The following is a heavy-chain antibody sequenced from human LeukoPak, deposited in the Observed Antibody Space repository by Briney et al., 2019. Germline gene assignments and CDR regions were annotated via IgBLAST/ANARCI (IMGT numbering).Heavy chain of an antibody. J-gene: IGHJ3*02. CDR1: GFSFRSYV. Sequence: GRSLRLSCAASGFSFRSYVMHWARQAPGKGLELVALIWFDGTYTYYADSVKGRFTISRDNAENTLYLKMNSLRAEDAAVYYCGKGNSGSYYDAFDIWGQGTMVTVSS. CDR3: GKGNSGSYYDAFDI. D-gene: IGHD1-26*01. CDR2: IWFDGTYT. V-gene: IGHV3-33*06.